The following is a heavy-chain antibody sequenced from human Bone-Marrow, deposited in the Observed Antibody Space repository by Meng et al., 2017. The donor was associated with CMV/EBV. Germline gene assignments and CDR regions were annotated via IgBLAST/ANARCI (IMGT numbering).Heavy chain of an antibody. Sequence: KASGYTFTSYGISWVRQAPGQGLGWMGWISAYNGNTNYAQKLQGRVTMTTDTSTSTAYMELRSLRSDDTAVYYCARATNWNDWFDPWGQGTLVTVSS. J-gene: IGHJ5*02. CDR2: ISAYNGNT. D-gene: IGHD1-1*01. V-gene: IGHV1-18*01. CDR1: GYTFTSYG. CDR3: ARATNWNDWFDP.